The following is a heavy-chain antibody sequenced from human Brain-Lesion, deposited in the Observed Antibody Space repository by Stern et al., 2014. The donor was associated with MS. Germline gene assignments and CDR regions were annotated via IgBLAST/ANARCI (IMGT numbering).Heavy chain of an antibody. J-gene: IGHJ4*02. CDR3: ARGVGDY. CDR1: GFNFSSYL. V-gene: IGHV3-74*02. D-gene: IGHD3-16*01. CDR2: INRDGSDT. Sequence: EMQLVESGGGLVQPGGSLRLSWAASGFNFSSYLMHWVRQFPEKGLFWVSQINRDGSDTSYADSVKGRFSISRDNIRNMLYLRMTSLRAEDTAVYYCARGVGDYWGQGARVTVSS.